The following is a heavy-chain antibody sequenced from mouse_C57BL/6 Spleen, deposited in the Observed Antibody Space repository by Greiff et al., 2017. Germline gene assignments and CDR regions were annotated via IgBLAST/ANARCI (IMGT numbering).Heavy chain of an antibody. CDR2: INPNNGGT. CDR3: TGYGNYVGRFAY. CDR1: GYTFTDYN. J-gene: IGHJ3*01. D-gene: IGHD2-1*01. V-gene: IGHV1-22*01. Sequence: EVQLQQSGPELVKPGASVKMSCKASGYTFTDYNMHWVKQSHGKSLEWIGYINPNNGGTSYNQKFKGKATLTVNKSSSTAYMELRSLTSEDSAVYYCTGYGNYVGRFAYWGQGTLVTVSA.